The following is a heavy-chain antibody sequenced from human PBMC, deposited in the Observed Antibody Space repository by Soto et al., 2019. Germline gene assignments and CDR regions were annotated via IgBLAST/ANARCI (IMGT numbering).Heavy chain of an antibody. D-gene: IGHD6-19*01. V-gene: IGHV4-39*01. CDR1: GGSISSSSYY. J-gene: IGHJ4*02. CDR3: ARHGSSSRPDGWEEEAGTFTDY. CDR2: IYYSGST. Sequence: QLQLQESGPGLVKPSETLSLTCTVSGGSISSSSYYWGWIRQPPGKGLEWIGSIYYSGSTYYNPSLKSRVTISVDTSKNQFSLKLSSVTAADTAVYYCARHGSSSRPDGWEEEAGTFTDYWGQGTLVTVSS.